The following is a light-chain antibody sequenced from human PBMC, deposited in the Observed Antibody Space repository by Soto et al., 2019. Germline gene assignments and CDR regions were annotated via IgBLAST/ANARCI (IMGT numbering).Light chain of an antibody. CDR1: SGHSSYI. Sequence: QSVLTQSSSASASLGSSVKLTCTLSSGHSSYIIAWHQQQPGKAPRYLMNLEGSGSFNKGSGVPDRFSGSSSGADRYLTISNLQFEAEADYYCETWDINTHVVFGGGTQLTVL. J-gene: IGLJ2*01. V-gene: IGLV4-60*02. CDR2: LEGSGSF. CDR3: ETWDINTHVV.